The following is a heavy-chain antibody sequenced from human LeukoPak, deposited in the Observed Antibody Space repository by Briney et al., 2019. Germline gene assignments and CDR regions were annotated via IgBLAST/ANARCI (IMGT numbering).Heavy chain of an antibody. V-gene: IGHV1-46*01. D-gene: IGHD3-22*01. CDR3: ARDHSYDSGGRKGWWFDP. CDR2: INPNGGGT. J-gene: IGHJ5*02. Sequence: GASVRVSCKASGYTFTRHYIHWVRQAPGEGLGWMGVINPNGGGTTYAQKFQGRFTMTRDMSTSTLYMELSSLRSEDAAVYYCARDHSYDSGGRKGWWFDPWGQGTLVTVSS. CDR1: GYTFTRHY.